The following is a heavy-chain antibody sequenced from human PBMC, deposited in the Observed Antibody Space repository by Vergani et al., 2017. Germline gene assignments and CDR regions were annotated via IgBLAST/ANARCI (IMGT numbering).Heavy chain of an antibody. CDR3: ASAKTRTGGKYYFDY. V-gene: IGHV1-8*01. Sequence: QVQLVQSGAELKKPGASVKVSCQASGYTFSSYDINWVRQATGQGLEWMGWMNLNSGNTGYAQKFQGRVTMTRNTSIGTAYMELSSLRSEDTAVYYCASAKTRTGGKYYFDYWGQGTLVTVSS. D-gene: IGHD3-16*01. CDR2: MNLNSGNT. CDR1: GYTFSSYD. J-gene: IGHJ4*02.